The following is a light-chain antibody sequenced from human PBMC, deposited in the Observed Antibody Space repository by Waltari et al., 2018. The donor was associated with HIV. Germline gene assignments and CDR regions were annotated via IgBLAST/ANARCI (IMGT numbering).Light chain of an antibody. V-gene: IGLV1-44*01. J-gene: IGLJ1*01. CDR2: RTN. CDR1: SSTIGSNT. Sequence: QSVLTQPPSASGTPGQRVTISCSGSSSTIGSNTLHWTRQLPGTAPKLLIIRTNQLHSGVPDRSSGSTAGTSASRVVSGLQSEDEADYYCAEWDDSRKGGAFGTGTNVTVL. CDR3: AEWDDSRKGGA.